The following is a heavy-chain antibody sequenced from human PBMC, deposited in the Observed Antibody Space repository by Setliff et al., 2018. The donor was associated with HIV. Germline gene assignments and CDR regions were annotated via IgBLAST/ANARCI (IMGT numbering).Heavy chain of an antibody. J-gene: IGHJ4*02. CDR2: VFYSGST. CDR3: ARDPSSGWSYYFDY. CDR1: GGSISSYY. D-gene: IGHD6-19*01. V-gene: IGHV4-59*12. Sequence: PSETLSLTCTASGGSISSYYWSWIRQPPGKGLEWIGFVFYSGSTKYNPSLKSRVTISVDTSKNHFSLKLSSVTAADTAVYYCARDPSSGWSYYFDYWGQGTLVTVSS.